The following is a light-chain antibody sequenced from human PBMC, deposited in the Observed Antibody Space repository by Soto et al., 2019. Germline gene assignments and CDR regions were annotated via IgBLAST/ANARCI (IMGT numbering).Light chain of an antibody. Sequence: PGERATLSCRASQTVGRNYLAWYQQKPGQTPRLLIHGASNRATGIPDRISGSGSETDFTLIISRLEPEDFAVYYCQQYASSPLTFGGGTKVEIK. J-gene: IGKJ4*01. CDR2: GAS. CDR3: QQYASSPLT. CDR1: QTVGRNY. V-gene: IGKV3-20*01.